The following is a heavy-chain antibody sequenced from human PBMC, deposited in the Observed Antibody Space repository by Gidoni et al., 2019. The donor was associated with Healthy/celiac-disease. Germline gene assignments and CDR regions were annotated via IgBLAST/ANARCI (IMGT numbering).Heavy chain of an antibody. CDR3: ARDGEWSGYYFDY. Sequence: QVQLVESGGGVVQPGRSLRLSCAARGFTFSSYGMHWVRQAPGKGLEWVAVIWYDGSNKYYADSVKGRFTISRDNSKNTLYLQMNSLRAEDTAVYYCARDGEWSGYYFDYWGQGTLVTVSS. J-gene: IGHJ4*02. CDR1: GFTFSSYG. V-gene: IGHV3-33*01. D-gene: IGHD3-3*01. CDR2: IWYDGSNK.